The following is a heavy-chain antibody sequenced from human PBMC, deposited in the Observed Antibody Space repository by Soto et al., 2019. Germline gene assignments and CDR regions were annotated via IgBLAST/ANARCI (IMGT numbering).Heavy chain of an antibody. CDR1: GFTFSDHY. J-gene: IGHJ3*02. CDR2: SRNKPKKYTT. CDR3: ARISAAASNAFDI. D-gene: IGHD6-13*01. V-gene: IGHV3-72*01. Sequence: GGSLRLSCAGSGFTFSDHYMDWVRQAPGKGLEWVGRSRNKPKKYTTEYAASVKGRFTISRDDSKNSLYLQMNSLKTEDTAVYYCARISAAASNAFDIWGQGTTVTVSS.